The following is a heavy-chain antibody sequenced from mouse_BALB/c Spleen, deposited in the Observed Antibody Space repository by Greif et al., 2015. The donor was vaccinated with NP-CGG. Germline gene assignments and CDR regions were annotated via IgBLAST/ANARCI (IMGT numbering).Heavy chain of an antibody. D-gene: IGHD2-2*01. J-gene: IGHJ2*01. Sequence: EVKLVESGGDLVKPGGSLKLSCAASGFTFSNYGMSWVRQTPDKRLEWVATISSGGSYTYYPDSVKGRFTISRDNAKNTLYLQMSSLKSEDTAMYYCARHRGHGYDVFDYWGQGTTLTVSP. V-gene: IGHV5-6*02. CDR2: ISSGGSYT. CDR3: ARHRGHGYDVFDY. CDR1: GFTFSNYG.